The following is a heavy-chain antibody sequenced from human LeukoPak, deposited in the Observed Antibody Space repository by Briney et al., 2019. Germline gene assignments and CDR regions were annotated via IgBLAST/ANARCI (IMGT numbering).Heavy chain of an antibody. D-gene: IGHD4-11*01. CDR2: IRYDGSNK. V-gene: IGHV3-30*02. CDR3: AKAYSNYLYYFDY. CDR1: GFTFSSYG. Sequence: PGGSLRLSCAASGFTFSSYGMHWVRQAPGKGLEWVAFIRYDGSNKYYADSVKGRFTISRDNSKNTLYLQMNSLRAEDTAVYYCAKAYSNYLYYFDYWGQGTLVTVSS. J-gene: IGHJ4*02.